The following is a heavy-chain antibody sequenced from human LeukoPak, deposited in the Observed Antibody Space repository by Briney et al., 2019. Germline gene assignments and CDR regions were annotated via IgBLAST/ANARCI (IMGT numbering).Heavy chain of an antibody. J-gene: IGHJ4*02. D-gene: IGHD3-9*01. CDR3: ARNAYYDILTGYLPFDY. V-gene: IGHV4-59*01. CDR1: GGSISSYY. Sequence: SETLSLTCTVSGGSISSYYCSWIRQPPGKGLEWIGYIYYSGSTNYNPSLKSRFTISVDTSKNQFSLKLSSVTAADTAVYYCARNAYYDILTGYLPFDYWGQGTLVTVSS. CDR2: IYYSGST.